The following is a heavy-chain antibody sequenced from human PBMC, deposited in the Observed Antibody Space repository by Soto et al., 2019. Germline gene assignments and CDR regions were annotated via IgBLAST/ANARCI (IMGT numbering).Heavy chain of an antibody. J-gene: IGHJ4*02. CDR2: IKQDGSEK. CDR3: ARHRWQWPQLDY. V-gene: IGHV3-7*01. D-gene: IGHD6-19*01. CDR1: GFTFSNYW. Sequence: EVRLVEAGGGLVQPGGSLRLSCAASGFTFSNYWMSWVRQAPGKGLEWVANIKQDGSEKYYVDSVKGRFTISRDNAKNSLFLQMNSLRAEDTALYYCARHRWQWPQLDYWGQGTLVTFSS.